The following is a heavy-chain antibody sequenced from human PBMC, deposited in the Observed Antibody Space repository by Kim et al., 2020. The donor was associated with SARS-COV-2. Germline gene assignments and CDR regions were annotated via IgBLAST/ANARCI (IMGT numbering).Heavy chain of an antibody. CDR3: ARDLGLLWFGELLNYYYYYGMDV. V-gene: IGHV4-38-2*02. CDR1: GYSISSGYY. Sequence: SETLSLTCTVSGYSISSGYYWGWIRQPPGKGLEWIGSIYHSGSTYYNPSLKSRVTISVDTSKNQFSLKLSSVTAADTAVYYCARDLGLLWFGELLNYYYYYGMDVWGQGTTVTVSS. CDR2: IYHSGST. D-gene: IGHD3-10*01. J-gene: IGHJ6*02.